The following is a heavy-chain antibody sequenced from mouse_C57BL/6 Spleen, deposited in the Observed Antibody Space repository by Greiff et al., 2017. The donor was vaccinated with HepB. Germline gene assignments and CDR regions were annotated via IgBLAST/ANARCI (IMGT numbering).Heavy chain of an antibody. CDR3: VRQRLFYAMDY. D-gene: IGHD2-12*01. Sequence: EVQRVESGGGLVQPKGSLKLSCAASGFSFNTYAMNWVRQAPGKGLEWVARIRSKSNNYATYYADSVKDRFTISRDDSESMLYLQMNNLKTEDTAMYYCVRQRLFYAMDYWGQGTSVTVSS. V-gene: IGHV10-1*01. CDR2: IRSKSNNYAT. J-gene: IGHJ4*01. CDR1: GFSFNTYA.